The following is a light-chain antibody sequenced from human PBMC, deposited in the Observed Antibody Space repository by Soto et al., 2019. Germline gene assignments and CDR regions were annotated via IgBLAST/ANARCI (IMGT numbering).Light chain of an antibody. J-gene: IGKJ4*01. CDR2: VAS. V-gene: IGKV1-6*01. CDR3: QRYNNWPLT. CDR1: QVIKTD. Sequence: AIQMTQSPSSLSASVGERVTINCRASQVIKTDLSWYQQRPGRDPKLLIYVASNLQSGVPARFSGSRSGTEFTLTINSLQSEDFAVYYCQRYNNWPLTFGGGTKVDIK.